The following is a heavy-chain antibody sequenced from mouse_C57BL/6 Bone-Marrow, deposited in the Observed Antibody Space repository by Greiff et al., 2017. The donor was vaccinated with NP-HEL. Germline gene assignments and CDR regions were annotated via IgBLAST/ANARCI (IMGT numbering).Heavy chain of an antibody. CDR2: INPSSGYT. CDR1: GYTFTSYT. V-gene: IGHV1-4*01. J-gene: IGHJ4*01. D-gene: IGHD2-1*01. Sequence: QVQLQQSGAELARPGASVKLSCKASGYTFTSYTMHWVKQRPGQGLEWIGYINPSSGYTKYNEKFKGKATLTADKSSSTAYMQLRSLTSEDSAVYYCASSGNPYYYAMDYWGQGTSVTVSS. CDR3: ASSGNPYYYAMDY.